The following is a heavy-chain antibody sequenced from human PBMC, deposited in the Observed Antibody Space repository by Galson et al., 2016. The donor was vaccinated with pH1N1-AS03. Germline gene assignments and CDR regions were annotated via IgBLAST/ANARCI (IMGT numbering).Heavy chain of an antibody. D-gene: IGHD5-24*01. J-gene: IGHJ4*02. Sequence: SLRLSCAGSGFTFSNYWMQWVRQAPGKGLVSVSRINPDGSPTNYADSVKGRFTISRDNAKNTLFLQMNSLRAEDTAAYYCARSNYYFDSWGQGTLVTVSS. CDR2: INPDGSPT. V-gene: IGHV3-74*01. CDR3: ARSNYYFDS. CDR1: GFTFSNYW.